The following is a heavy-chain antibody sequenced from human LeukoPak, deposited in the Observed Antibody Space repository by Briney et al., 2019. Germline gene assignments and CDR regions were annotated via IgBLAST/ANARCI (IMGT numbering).Heavy chain of an antibody. D-gene: IGHD3-9*01. V-gene: IGHV4-38-2*01. J-gene: IGHJ4*02. Sequence: SETLSLTCAVSGYSISSGYYWGWIRQPPGKGLEWIGSMHHSGSTDYNPSLKRRVTISVDTSGNQFSLKLRSVTAADTAVYYCARHSGYDILTGYYPWYFDYWGQGTLVTVSS. CDR2: MHHSGST. CDR3: ARHSGYDILTGYYPWYFDY. CDR1: GYSISSGYY.